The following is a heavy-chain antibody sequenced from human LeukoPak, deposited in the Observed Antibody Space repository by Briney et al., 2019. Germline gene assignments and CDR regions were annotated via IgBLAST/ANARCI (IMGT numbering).Heavy chain of an antibody. J-gene: IGHJ5*02. Sequence: GGSLRLSCAASGFTFSSYAMNWVRQAPGKGLEWVSAISGGGVSTYYADSVKGRFTISRDNSKNTLYLQMNSLRAEDRAVYYCAKEPGRGGRYIGSWGQGTLVTVSS. V-gene: IGHV3-23*01. CDR1: GFTFSSYA. D-gene: IGHD6-19*01. CDR3: AKEPGRGGRYIGS. CDR2: ISGGGVST.